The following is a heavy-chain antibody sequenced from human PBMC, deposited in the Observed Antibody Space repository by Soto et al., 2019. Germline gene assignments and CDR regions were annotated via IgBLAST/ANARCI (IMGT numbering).Heavy chain of an antibody. CDR2: IPGTGGGT. CDR1: GFPFGAYA. V-gene: IGHV3-23*01. CDR3: ARVRIAARPGGYYYYGMDV. D-gene: IGHD6-6*01. J-gene: IGHJ6*02. Sequence: GGSLRLSCTASGFPFGAYAMSWVRQAPGTGLEWVSAIPGTGGGTYYADSVKGRFTISRDNSKNTLYLQMNSLRAEDTAVYYCARVRIAARPGGYYYYGMDVWGQGTTVTVSS.